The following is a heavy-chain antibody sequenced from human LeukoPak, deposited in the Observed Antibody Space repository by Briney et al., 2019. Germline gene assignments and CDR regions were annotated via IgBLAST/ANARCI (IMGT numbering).Heavy chain of an antibody. D-gene: IGHD3-3*01. V-gene: IGHV1-2*02. CDR1: GYTFTGYY. CDR3: ARMRYYDFWSGYYGATGDAFDI. J-gene: IGHJ3*02. CDR2: INPNSGGT. Sequence: ASVKVSCKASGYTFTGYYMHWVRQAPGQGLEWMGWINPNSGGTNYAQKFQGRVTMTRDTSISTAYMELSRLRSDDTAVYYCARMRYYDFWSGYYGATGDAFDIWGQGTMVTVSS.